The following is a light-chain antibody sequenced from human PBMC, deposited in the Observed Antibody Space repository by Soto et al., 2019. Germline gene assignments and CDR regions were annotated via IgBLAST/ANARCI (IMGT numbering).Light chain of an antibody. CDR1: QSISSY. Sequence: EIQMTQSPSSLSASVVDRFTITFLASQSISSYLNWYQHKPGKAPKLLIYAASSLQSGVPSRFSGSGSGTDFTLTISSLQPEDFATYYCQQSYSTSWTFGQGTKVDIK. J-gene: IGKJ1*01. CDR3: QQSYSTSWT. V-gene: IGKV1-39*01. CDR2: AAS.